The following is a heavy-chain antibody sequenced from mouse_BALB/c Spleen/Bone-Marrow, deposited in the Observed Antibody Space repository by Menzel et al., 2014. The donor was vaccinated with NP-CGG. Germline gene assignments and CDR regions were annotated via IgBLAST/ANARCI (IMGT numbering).Heavy chain of an antibody. CDR1: GFNIKDTY. Sequence: EVQLQQSGAELVKPGASVKLSCTASGFNIKDTYMHWVKQRPEQGLEWIGRIDPANGNTKYDPKFQGKATITADTSSNTAYLELSSLTSEDTAVYYCARWEYYAMDYWGQGTSVTVSS. D-gene: IGHD4-1*01. V-gene: IGHV14-3*02. CDR2: IDPANGNT. CDR3: ARWEYYAMDY. J-gene: IGHJ4*01.